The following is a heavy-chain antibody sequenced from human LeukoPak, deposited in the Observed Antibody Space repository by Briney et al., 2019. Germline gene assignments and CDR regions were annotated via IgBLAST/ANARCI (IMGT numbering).Heavy chain of an antibody. CDR3: AKRALLGFGELYYFDY. D-gene: IGHD3-10*01. CDR2: ISGSGRTT. J-gene: IGHJ4*02. Sequence: PGGSLRLSCAASGFTFTSYAMSWVRQAPGKGLEWVSAISGSGRTTYYADSVKGSFAISRDISKNTLYLQTNSLRAEDTAVYYCAKRALLGFGELYYFDYWGQGTLVTVSS. CDR1: GFTFTSYA. V-gene: IGHV3-23*01.